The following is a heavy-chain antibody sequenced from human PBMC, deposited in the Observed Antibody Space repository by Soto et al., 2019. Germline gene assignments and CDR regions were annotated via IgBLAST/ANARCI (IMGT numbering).Heavy chain of an antibody. CDR1: GYTFTSYD. V-gene: IGHV1-3*01. D-gene: IGHD4-17*01. J-gene: IGHJ4*02. CDR2: MNAGNGNT. CDR3: ARGPRTVNFDY. Sequence: ASVKVSCKASGYTFTSYDINWVRQATGQRLEWMGWMNAGNGNTKYAQKFQGRVTITRDTSASTAYMELSSLRSEDTAVYYCARGPRTVNFDYWGQGTLVTVSS.